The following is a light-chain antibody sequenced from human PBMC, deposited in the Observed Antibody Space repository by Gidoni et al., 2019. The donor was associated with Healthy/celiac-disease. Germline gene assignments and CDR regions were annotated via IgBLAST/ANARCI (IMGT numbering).Light chain of an antibody. Sequence: DIVMTQSPDSLAVSLGERATINCKSSQSVLYSSNNKNYLAWYQQKPGQPPKLLFYWASTRESGVPDRFSGCGSGPDFTLTISSLQAEDVAVYYCQQYYSTPLTFGGGTKVEIK. CDR3: QQYYSTPLT. J-gene: IGKJ4*01. V-gene: IGKV4-1*01. CDR1: QSVLYSSNNKNY. CDR2: WAS.